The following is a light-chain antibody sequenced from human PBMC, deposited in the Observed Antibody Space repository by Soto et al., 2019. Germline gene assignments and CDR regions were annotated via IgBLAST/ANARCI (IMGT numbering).Light chain of an antibody. Sequence: EVVMRQSPATLSVSPGEGATLSCRASQGIGDTLAWYQHKPGQTPRLLIYGTRRAPGTPDTFSGSGSGTDFSLAISRLEPEDFAVYYCQQYGGSSLSFGGGTKVDIK. CDR3: QQYGGSSLS. CDR2: GT. J-gene: IGKJ4*01. CDR1: QGIGDT. V-gene: IGKV3-20*01.